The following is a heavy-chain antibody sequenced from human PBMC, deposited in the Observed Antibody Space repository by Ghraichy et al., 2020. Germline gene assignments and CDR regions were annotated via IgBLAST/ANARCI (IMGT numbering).Heavy chain of an antibody. D-gene: IGHD1-26*01. CDR3: ARGEDSPPNYFYYYMDV. V-gene: IGHV3-21*06. J-gene: IGHJ6*03. Sequence: GGSLRLSCAASGFAFSDYTMNWVRQAPGKGLEWVSSINGGSDYIYYADSVKGRFSISRDNAANSLFLQMSSLTADDTAVYYCARGEDSPPNYFYYYMDVWGTGTTVTVSS. CDR2: INGGSDYI. CDR1: GFAFSDYT.